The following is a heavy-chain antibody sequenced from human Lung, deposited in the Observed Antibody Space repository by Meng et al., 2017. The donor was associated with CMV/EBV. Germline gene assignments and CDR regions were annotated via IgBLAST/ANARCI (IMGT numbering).Heavy chain of an antibody. J-gene: IGHJ4*02. V-gene: IGHV4-4*02. CDR3: ARADKVRFDY. Sequence: VQLERSGPGTGRPSGSLSLTGAVSGGSMSSTNWWSWVRQPPGKGLEWIGEIYHSGSTNYNPSLKSRVSISVDKSKNQFSLKLSSVTAADTAVYYCARADKVRFDYWGQGTLVTVSS. CDR2: IYHSGST. CDR1: GGSMSSTNW.